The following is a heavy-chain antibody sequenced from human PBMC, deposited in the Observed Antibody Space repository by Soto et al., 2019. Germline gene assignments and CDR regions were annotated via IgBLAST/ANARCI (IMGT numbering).Heavy chain of an antibody. D-gene: IGHD2-15*01. CDR1: GFTFSTYA. J-gene: IGHJ6*02. Sequence: PGGSVRLSCAASGFTFSTYAMTWVRQAPGKGLEWVSTISGSGASIYNADSVKGRFTISRDNLKNTLYMQMNRVRAEDTAVYYCAKERGAGCCDPYDGWDVWGQGTTVTVSS. CDR2: ISGSGASI. CDR3: AKERGAGCCDPYDGWDV. V-gene: IGHV3-23*01.